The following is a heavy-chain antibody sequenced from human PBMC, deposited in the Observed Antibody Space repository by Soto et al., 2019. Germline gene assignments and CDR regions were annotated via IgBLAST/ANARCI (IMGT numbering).Heavy chain of an antibody. Sequence: EVQLVESGGGLVQPGGSLRLTCVVSGFPLSGYWMSWVRQAPGKGLEWVANIKQDESEKYYVDSVRGRFTISRDTAKSSLFLQMNSLGAEDTAVYYCARLGAPVERYYGLDFWGQGTTVTVSS. CDR1: GFPLSGYW. J-gene: IGHJ6*02. D-gene: IGHD3-16*01. V-gene: IGHV3-7*01. CDR2: IKQDESEK. CDR3: ARLGAPVERYYGLDF.